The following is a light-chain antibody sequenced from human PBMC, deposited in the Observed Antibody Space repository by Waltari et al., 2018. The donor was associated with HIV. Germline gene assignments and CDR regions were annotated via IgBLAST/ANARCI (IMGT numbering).Light chain of an antibody. V-gene: IGKV3-20*01. J-gene: IGKJ1*01. CDR1: QTVTTDY. Sequence: VLMQSPGTLSLSPGERATLSCRASQTVTTDYFAWYQPKSGQTPRLLIYGAWKRATDIPDRFIGSGSGTDFTLTITRLEPEDFATYYCQQYGDTSVTFGQGTKVEL. CDR3: QQYGDTSVT. CDR2: GAW.